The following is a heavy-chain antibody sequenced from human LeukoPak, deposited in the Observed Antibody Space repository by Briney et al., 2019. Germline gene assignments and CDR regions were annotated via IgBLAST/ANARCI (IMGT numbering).Heavy chain of an antibody. CDR3: AKAPRGYSGYGQI. D-gene: IGHD5-12*01. V-gene: IGHV3-33*06. J-gene: IGHJ4*02. CDR1: GFTFSTSG. CDR2: IWNDGSNQ. Sequence: PGGSLRLSCAASGFTFSTSGMHWVRQAPGKGLEWVAVIWNDGSNQYYGASVKGRFTISRDNSKNTLYLQMNSLRAEDTAVYYCAKAPRGYSGYGQIWGQGTLVTVSS.